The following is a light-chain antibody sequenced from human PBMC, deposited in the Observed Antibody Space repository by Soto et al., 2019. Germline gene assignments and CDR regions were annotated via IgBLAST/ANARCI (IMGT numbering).Light chain of an antibody. CDR3: QHFDDSLT. CDR1: QSVDSST. J-gene: IGKJ4*01. CDR2: GAS. Sequence: EVVLTQSPGTLSLSPGERATLSCRASQSVDSSTLAWYQQTPGQAPRLLISGASKRATATPDRFSGSGSGIDFTLTISRLEPEDFAVYYCQHFDDSLTFGGGTMVEIK. V-gene: IGKV3-20*01.